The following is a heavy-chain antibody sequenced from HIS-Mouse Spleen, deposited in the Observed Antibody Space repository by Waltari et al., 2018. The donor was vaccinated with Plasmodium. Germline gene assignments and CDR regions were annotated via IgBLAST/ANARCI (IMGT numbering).Heavy chain of an antibody. CDR3: ASSGSGSYYY. CDR2: INHSGST. J-gene: IGHJ4*02. V-gene: IGHV4-34*01. CDR1: GGSFSCYY. D-gene: IGHD3-10*01. Sequence: QVQLQQWGAGLLKPSATLSLTCAVYGGSFSCYYWSWIRQPPGKGLEWIGEINHSGSTNYNPSLKGRVTISVDTSKNQFSLKLSSVTAADTAVYYCASSGSGSYYYWGQGTLVTVSS.